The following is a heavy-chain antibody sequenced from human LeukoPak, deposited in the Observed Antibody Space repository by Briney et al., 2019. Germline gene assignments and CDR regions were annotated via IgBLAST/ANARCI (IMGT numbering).Heavy chain of an antibody. CDR3: AKDLQYYGSGSSNFDY. J-gene: IGHJ4*02. CDR1: GFTFSNYA. D-gene: IGHD3-10*01. CDR2: ISGRGDNT. V-gene: IGHV3-23*01. Sequence: GGSLRLSCAAFGFTFSNYAVSWVRQAPGKGLEWVSAISGRGDNTYYADSVRGRFTISRDNSKNTLYLQMTTLRAEDTAVYYCAKDLQYYGSGSSNFDYWGQGTLVTVSS.